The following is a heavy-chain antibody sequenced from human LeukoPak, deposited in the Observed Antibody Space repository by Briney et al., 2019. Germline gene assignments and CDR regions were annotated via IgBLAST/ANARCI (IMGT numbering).Heavy chain of an antibody. J-gene: IGHJ4*02. Sequence: ASVKVSCKASGYTFTSYGISWVRQAPGQGLEWMGWISAYNGNTNYAQKLQGRDTMTTDTSTSTAYMELRSLRSDDTAVYYCARDLQPYYDILTGYYQVYWGQGTLVTVSS. CDR3: ARDLQPYYDILTGYYQVY. CDR2: ISAYNGNT. V-gene: IGHV1-18*01. D-gene: IGHD3-9*01. CDR1: GYTFTSYG.